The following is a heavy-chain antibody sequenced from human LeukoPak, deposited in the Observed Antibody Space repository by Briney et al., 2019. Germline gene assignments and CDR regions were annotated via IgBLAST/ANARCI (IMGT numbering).Heavy chain of an antibody. J-gene: IGHJ4*02. V-gene: IGHV1-18*01. Sequence: ASVKVSCKASGYTFTSYGISWVRQAPGQGLEGVGWISAYNGNTNYVQKVQGRVSMTTDTSTSTPYMELRSLRSDDTAVYYCARTYDSSGYYYHHFDYWGQGTLVTVSS. CDR1: GYTFTSYG. D-gene: IGHD3-22*01. CDR2: ISAYNGNT. CDR3: ARTYDSSGYYYHHFDY.